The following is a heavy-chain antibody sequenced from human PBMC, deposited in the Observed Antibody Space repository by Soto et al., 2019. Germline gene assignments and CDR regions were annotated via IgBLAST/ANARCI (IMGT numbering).Heavy chain of an antibody. Sequence: GGSLRLSCAASGFTFSNPWMTWVRQAPGKGLEWVGRIKSKIDGGTTDYAAPVKGRFTISRDDSKNTLYLQMNSLKTEDTAVYYCTTDFGRVGANALNWYFDLWGRGTLVTVSS. CDR3: TTDFGRVGANALNWYFDL. D-gene: IGHD2-21*01. J-gene: IGHJ2*01. CDR2: IKSKIDGGTT. V-gene: IGHV3-15*01. CDR1: GFTFSNPW.